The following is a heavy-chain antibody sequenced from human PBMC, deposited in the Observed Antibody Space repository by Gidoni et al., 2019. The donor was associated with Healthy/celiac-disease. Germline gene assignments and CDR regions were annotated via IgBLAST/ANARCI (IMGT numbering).Heavy chain of an antibody. Sequence: EVQLVQSGAEVKKPGAALKLSCKGSGYSFTSYWSGWVPPMPGKRREWMGIIYPGDPDTTSRPSFQGQVTISADKSISTAYLQWSSLKASDTAMYYFARLGDSGSTYDYWGQGTLVTVSS. CDR3: ARLGDSGSTYDY. D-gene: IGHD1-26*01. J-gene: IGHJ4*02. CDR2: IYPGDPDT. V-gene: IGHV5-51*01. CDR1: GYSFTSYW.